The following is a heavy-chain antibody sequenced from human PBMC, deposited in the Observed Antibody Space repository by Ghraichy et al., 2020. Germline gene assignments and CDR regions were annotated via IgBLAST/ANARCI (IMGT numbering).Heavy chain of an antibody. CDR1: GFTFSSYG. V-gene: IGHV3-21*01. J-gene: IGHJ4*02. D-gene: IGHD3-10*01. Sequence: GGSLRLACAASGFTFSSYGMNWVRQAPGKGLEWVSSLSSSSSYIYYADSVKGRFTISRDNAKNSLYLQMNSLRAEDTAMYYCARGGFGDFYYFDYWGQGTLVTVSS. CDR2: LSSSSSYI. CDR3: ARGGFGDFYYFDY.